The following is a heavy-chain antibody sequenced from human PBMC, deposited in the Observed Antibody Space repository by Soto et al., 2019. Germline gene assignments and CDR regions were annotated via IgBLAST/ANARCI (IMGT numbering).Heavy chain of an antibody. D-gene: IGHD5-12*01. J-gene: IGHJ4*02. CDR1: GFTFSSYS. CDR2: ISSSSSYI. CDR3: ARDPEWLGAFDY. Sequence: PGGSLRLSCAASGFTFSSYSMNWVRQAPGKGLEWVSSISSSSSYIYYADSVKGRFTISRDNAKNSLYLQMNSLRAEDTAVYYCARDPEWLGAFDYWGQGTLVTVSS. V-gene: IGHV3-21*01.